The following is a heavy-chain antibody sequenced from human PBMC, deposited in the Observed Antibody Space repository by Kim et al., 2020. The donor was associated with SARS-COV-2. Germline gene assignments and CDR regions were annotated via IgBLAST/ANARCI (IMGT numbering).Heavy chain of an antibody. V-gene: IGHV3-48*02. CDR1: GFTFSSYS. CDR3: ARGSSGWPEGPIDY. D-gene: IGHD6-19*01. CDR2: ISSSSTI. Sequence: GGSLRLSCAASGFTFSSYSMNWVRQAPGKGLEWVSYISSSSTIYYADSVKGRFTISRDNAKNSLYLQMNSLRDEDTAVYYCARGSSGWPEGPIDYWGQGTLVTVSS. J-gene: IGHJ4*02.